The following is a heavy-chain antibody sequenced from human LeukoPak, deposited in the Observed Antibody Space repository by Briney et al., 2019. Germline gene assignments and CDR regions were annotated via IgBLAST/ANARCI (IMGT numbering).Heavy chain of an antibody. J-gene: IGHJ3*02. CDR1: GGSFGGYY. Sequence: SETLSLTCAVYGGSFGGYYWSWIRQPPGKGLEWIGEIIQTGSTNYSPSLRSRVTISLDTSKSQFSLKLSSVSAADTSTYYCARVGLGRDKGAFDIWGQGTMVTISS. CDR3: ARVGLGRDKGAFDI. D-gene: IGHD3/OR15-3a*01. CDR2: IIQTGST. V-gene: IGHV4-34*12.